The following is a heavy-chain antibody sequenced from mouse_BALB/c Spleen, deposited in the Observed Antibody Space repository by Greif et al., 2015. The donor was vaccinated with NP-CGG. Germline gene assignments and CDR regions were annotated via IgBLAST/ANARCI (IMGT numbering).Heavy chain of an antibody. J-gene: IGHJ1*01. CDR2: IRNKPKGYTT. V-gene: IGHV7-3*02. Sequence: EVKLMESGGGLVQPGGSLRLSCATSGFTFTDYYMSWVRQPPGKALWWLGFIRNKPKGYTTEYSASVKGRFTISRDNSQSILYLQMNTLRAEDSATYYCARDINYDDIYWFFDVWGAGTTVTVSS. D-gene: IGHD2-4*01. CDR1: GFTFTDYY. CDR3: ARDINYDDIYWFFDV.